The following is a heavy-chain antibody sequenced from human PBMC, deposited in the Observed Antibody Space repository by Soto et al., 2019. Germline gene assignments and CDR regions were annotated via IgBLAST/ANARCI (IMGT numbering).Heavy chain of an antibody. D-gene: IGHD6-6*01. V-gene: IGHV3-7*01. CDR2: IKQDGSEE. J-gene: IGHJ6*04. CDR1: GFTFSSYW. Sequence: GGSLRLSCAASGFTFSSYWMSWFRQAPGKGLEWVANIKQDGSEENYVDSVKGRFTISRDNAKDALYLQMNSLRVEDTAVYYCAREIAARLWGKGTTVTVSS. CDR3: AREIAARL.